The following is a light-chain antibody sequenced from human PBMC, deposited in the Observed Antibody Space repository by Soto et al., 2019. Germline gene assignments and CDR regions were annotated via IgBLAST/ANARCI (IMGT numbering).Light chain of an antibody. J-gene: IGKJ5*01. CDR2: DAS. CDR1: QSVRTY. V-gene: IGKV3-20*01. Sequence: EIVLTQSPVTLSLSPGERATLSCRASQSVRTYLAWYQVKPGQAPRLLIYDASRRASGVPDRFSGSGSGTDFTLTISRLEPEDFAVYYCQQYGSSPPITFGQGTRLEIK. CDR3: QQYGSSPPIT.